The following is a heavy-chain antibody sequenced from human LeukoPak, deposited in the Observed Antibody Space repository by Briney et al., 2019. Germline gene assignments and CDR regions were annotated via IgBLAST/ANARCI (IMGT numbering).Heavy chain of an antibody. CDR3: ARFGYSSGWSRIDY. J-gene: IGHJ4*02. CDR2: INHSGST. Sequence: SETLSLTCAVYGGSFSGYYWSWIRQPPGKGLEWIGEINHSGSTNYNPSLKSRVTISVDTSKNQFSLKLSSVTAADTAVYYCARFGYSSGWSRIDYWGQGTLVTVSS. CDR1: GGSFSGYY. D-gene: IGHD6-19*01. V-gene: IGHV4-34*01.